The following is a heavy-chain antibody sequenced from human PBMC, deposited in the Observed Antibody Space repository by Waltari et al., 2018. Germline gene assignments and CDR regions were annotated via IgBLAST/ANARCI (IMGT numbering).Heavy chain of an antibody. J-gene: IGHJ4*02. CDR3: ARDLSYGYGWVDY. CDR2: RWYEGSNK. Sequence: QVQLVESGGGVVQPGRSLRLSCAASGFTFSSYGMHWVRQAPGKGLEGWAVRWYEGSNKDHAYSVKGRFTISRDKSKNTLYLQMNSLRAEDTAVYYCARDLSYGYGWVDYWGQGTLVTVSS. V-gene: IGHV3-33*01. D-gene: IGHD5-18*01. CDR1: GFTFSSYG.